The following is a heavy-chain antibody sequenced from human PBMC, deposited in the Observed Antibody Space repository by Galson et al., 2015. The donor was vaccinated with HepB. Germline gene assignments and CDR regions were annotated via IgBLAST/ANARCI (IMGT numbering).Heavy chain of an antibody. D-gene: IGHD5-18*01. CDR1: GFRFSKYW. V-gene: IGHV3-7*03. Sequence: SLRLSCAAAGFRFSKYWMSWVRQAPGKGQEWVSNIKEDGSKKNYVDSVKGRFTISRDNAKKSLYLQMNSLRAEDTAVYYCARENTDMDDAFDIWGQGQWSPSLQ. J-gene: IGHJ3*02. CDR2: IKEDGSKK. CDR3: ARENTDMDDAFDI.